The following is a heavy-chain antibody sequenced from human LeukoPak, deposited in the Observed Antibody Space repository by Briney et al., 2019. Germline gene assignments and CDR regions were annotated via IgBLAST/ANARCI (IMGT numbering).Heavy chain of an antibody. CDR1: GFTFSNCA. CDR2: ISYDGSNK. V-gene: IGHV3-30-3*01. J-gene: IGHJ3*02. D-gene: IGHD6-13*01. Sequence: PGRSLRLSCAASGFTFSNCAMHWVRQAPGKGLEWVAVISYDGSNKYYADSVKGRFTISRDNSKNTLYLQMNSLRAEDTAMYYCAREGYSSSRIWGQGTMVTVSS. CDR3: AREGYSSSRI.